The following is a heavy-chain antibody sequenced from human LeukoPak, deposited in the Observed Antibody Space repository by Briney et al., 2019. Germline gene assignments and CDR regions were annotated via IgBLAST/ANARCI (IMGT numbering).Heavy chain of an antibody. CDR3: ARPGPHGATSY. D-gene: IGHD4-17*01. CDR1: GGSFSGYY. J-gene: IGHJ4*02. CDR2: INHSGST. Sequence: SETLSLTCAVYGGSFSGYYWSWIRQPPGKGLEWIGEINHSGSTNYNPSLKSRVTISVDTSKNQFSLELSSVTAADTAVYYCARPGPHGATSYWGQGTLVTVSS. V-gene: IGHV4-34*01.